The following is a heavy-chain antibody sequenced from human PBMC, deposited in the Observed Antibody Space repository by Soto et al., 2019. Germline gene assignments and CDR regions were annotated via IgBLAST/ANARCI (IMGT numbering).Heavy chain of an antibody. V-gene: IGHV4-38-2*02. J-gene: IGHJ5*02. Sequence: SETLSLTCAVSVYSISSGYYWGWIRQPPGKGLEWIGSIYHSGSTYYNPSLKSRVTISVDTSKNQFSLKLSTVTAADTAVYYCARDVRFLAWLPTDRFDPSGQGTLVTVSS. CDR2: IYHSGST. D-gene: IGHD3-3*01. CDR3: ARDVRFLAWLPTDRFDP. CDR1: VYSISSGYY.